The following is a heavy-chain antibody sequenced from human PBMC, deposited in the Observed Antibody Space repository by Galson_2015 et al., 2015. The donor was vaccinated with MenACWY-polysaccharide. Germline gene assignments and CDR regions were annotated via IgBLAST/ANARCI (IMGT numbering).Heavy chain of an antibody. J-gene: IGHJ6*02. CDR3: ARGHDSSAHIISGYYYGMDV. Sequence: SLRLSCAASGFTFSDYYMSWIRQAPGKGLEWVSYISSSGSTIYYADSVKGRFTISRDNAKNSLYLQMNSLRAEDTAVYYCARGHDSSAHIISGYYYGMDVWGQGTTVTVSS. D-gene: IGHD3-22*01. V-gene: IGHV3-11*01. CDR2: ISSSGSTI. CDR1: GFTFSDYY.